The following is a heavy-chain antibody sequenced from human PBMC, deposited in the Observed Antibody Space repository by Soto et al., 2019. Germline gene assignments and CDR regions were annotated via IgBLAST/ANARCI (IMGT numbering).Heavy chain of an antibody. CDR2: IYYSGST. D-gene: IGHD1-7*01. CDR3: ARDLPITGTTWGVVGMDV. Sequence: TLSLSCTVSXGSISSGDYYWSWIRQPPGKGLEWIGYIYYSGSTYYNPSLKSRVTISVDTSKNQFSLKLSSVTAADTAVYYCARDLPITGTTWGVVGMDVWGQGTTVTVSS. J-gene: IGHJ6*02. CDR1: XGSISSGDYY. V-gene: IGHV4-30-4*01.